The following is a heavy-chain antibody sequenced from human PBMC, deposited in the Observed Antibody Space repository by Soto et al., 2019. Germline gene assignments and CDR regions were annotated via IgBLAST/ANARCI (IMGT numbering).Heavy chain of an antibody. J-gene: IGHJ4*02. CDR3: ACRWGEGRVDY. CDR2: IYHSGST. CDR1: GASISISNW. D-gene: IGHD3-10*01. V-gene: IGHV4-4*02. Sequence: QVQLQESGPGLVKPSGTLSLTCAVSGASISISNWWSWVRQPPGKGLEWIGEIYHSGSTNYNPSLESRVTLSVDTARTQFSLMLSSVTAADTGVYYCACRWGEGRVDYWGQGTLVTVSS.